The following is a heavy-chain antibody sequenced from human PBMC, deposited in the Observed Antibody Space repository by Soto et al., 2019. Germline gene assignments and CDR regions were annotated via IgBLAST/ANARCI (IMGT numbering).Heavy chain of an antibody. V-gene: IGHV3-21*01. CDR2: ISSSSSYI. CDR3: ARIVAAAGSGFDY. Sequence: EVQLVESGGGLVKPGGSLRLSCAASGFTFSSYSMYWVRQAPGKGLEWVSSISSSSSYIYYADSVKGRFTISRDNAKNSLYLQMNSLRAEDTAVYYCARIVAAAGSGFDYWGQGTLVTVSS. D-gene: IGHD6-13*01. CDR1: GFTFSSYS. J-gene: IGHJ4*02.